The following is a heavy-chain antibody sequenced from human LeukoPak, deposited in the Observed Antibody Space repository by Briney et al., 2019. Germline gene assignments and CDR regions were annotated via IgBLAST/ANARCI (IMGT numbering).Heavy chain of an antibody. V-gene: IGHV4-34*01. CDR2: INHSGST. J-gene: IGHJ4*02. CDR1: GGSFSGYY. D-gene: IGHD3-16*01. Sequence: SETLSLTCAVYGGSFSGYYWSWIRQPPGKGLEWIGEINHSGSTNYNPSLKSRVTISVDTSKNQFSLKLSSVTAADTAVYYCARGRVMITLGGGQGTLVTVSS. CDR3: ARGRVMITLG.